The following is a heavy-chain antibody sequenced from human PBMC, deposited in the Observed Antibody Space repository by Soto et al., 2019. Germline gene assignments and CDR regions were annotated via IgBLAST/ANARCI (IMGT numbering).Heavy chain of an antibody. CDR2: IIPTSGTA. D-gene: IGHD2-15*01. V-gene: IGHV1-69*13. J-gene: IGHJ6*02. Sequence: SVKVSCKASGGTFSSDAFSWVRQAPGQGLEWMGGIIPTSGTANYAQKFQGRATITADESTSTAYMELSSLTSEDTAVYFCARGQGYCSGGICYYYYYGMDVWRQGTTVTVSS. CDR3: ARGQGYCSGGICYYYYYGMDV. CDR1: GGTFSSDA.